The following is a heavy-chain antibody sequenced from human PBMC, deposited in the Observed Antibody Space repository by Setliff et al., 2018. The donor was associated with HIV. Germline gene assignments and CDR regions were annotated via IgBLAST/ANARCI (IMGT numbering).Heavy chain of an antibody. Sequence: SETLSLTCAVYGGSFSAYSWTWIRQPPGKGLEWIGDINHSGSTNYNPSLKSRVTILVGTSKNQFSLKLNSVTAADTAVYSCASVGGYFDWLLLGSYYYRDVWGKGTTVTVSS. D-gene: IGHD3-9*01. J-gene: IGHJ6*03. V-gene: IGHV4-34*01. CDR2: INHSGST. CDR1: GGSFSAYS. CDR3: ASVGGYFDWLLLGSYYYRDV.